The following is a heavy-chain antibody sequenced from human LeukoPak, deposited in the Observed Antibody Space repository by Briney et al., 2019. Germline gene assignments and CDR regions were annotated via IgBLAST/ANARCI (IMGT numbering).Heavy chain of an antibody. V-gene: IGHV5-51*01. CDR2: IYPGDSDT. CDR3: ARHRRYYYDSSGYYWFDP. J-gene: IGHJ5*02. CDR1: GYSFTSYW. D-gene: IGHD3-22*01. Sequence: GESLNISCKGSGYSFTSYWIGWVRQMPGKGLEWMGIIYPGDSDTRYSPSFQGQVTISADKSISTAYLQWSSLKASDTAMYYCARHRRYYYDSSGYYWFDPWGQGTLVTVSS.